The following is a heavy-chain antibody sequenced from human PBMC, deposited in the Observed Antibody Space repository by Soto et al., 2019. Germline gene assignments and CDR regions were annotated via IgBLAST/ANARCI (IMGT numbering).Heavy chain of an antibody. Sequence: PSETLSLTCPVSGGSISRGDYYWSWIRQPPRKGLEWIGYIYYSGSTYYNPSLKSRVTISVDTSKNSLYLQMNSLRAEDTAVYYCARDDYPYYDDSSGYHFDYWGQGALVTVSS. J-gene: IGHJ4*02. V-gene: IGHV4-30-4*01. CDR1: GGSISRGDYY. D-gene: IGHD3-22*01. CDR2: IYYSGST. CDR3: ARDDYPYYDDSSGYHFDY.